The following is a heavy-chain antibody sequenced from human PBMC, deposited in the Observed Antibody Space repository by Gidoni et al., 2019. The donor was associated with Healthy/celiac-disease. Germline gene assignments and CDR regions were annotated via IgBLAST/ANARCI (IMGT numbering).Heavy chain of an antibody. CDR2: IWYDGSHN. J-gene: IGHJ6*02. CDR3: ARDISTHCSSTSCYVEGMDV. D-gene: IGHD2-2*01. CDR1: GCSFSSYG. Sequence: QVQLVESGGGVVQPGRSLRLSCAASGCSFSSYGMHGGRQAPGKGLEWVAVIWYDGSHNYYSDSVKCRFTLSRDNSKNTLYLQLNSLRAEDTAVYYCARDISTHCSSTSCYVEGMDVWGQGTTVTVSS. V-gene: IGHV3-33*01.